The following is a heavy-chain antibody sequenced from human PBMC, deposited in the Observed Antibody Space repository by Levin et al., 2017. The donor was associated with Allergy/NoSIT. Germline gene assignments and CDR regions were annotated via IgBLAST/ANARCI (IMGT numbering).Heavy chain of an antibody. CDR1: GFTVSSNY. D-gene: IGHD1-1*01. J-gene: IGHJ4*02. CDR2: LYSDGST. Sequence: ETLSLTCAASGFTVSSNYMSWVRQAPGKGLEWVSLLYSDGSTFYAVSVKGRFTISRDNSKNTLYLQMNSLRAEDTAMYYCARDFEMQTGRIFDYWGQGTLVTVSS. V-gene: IGHV3-53*01. CDR3: ARDFEMQTGRIFDY.